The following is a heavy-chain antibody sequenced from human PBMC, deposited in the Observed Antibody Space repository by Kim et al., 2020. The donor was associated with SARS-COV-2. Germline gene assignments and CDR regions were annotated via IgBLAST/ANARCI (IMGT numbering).Heavy chain of an antibody. CDR2: IYYSGST. CDR3: ARLMIPRRGIAVAKRTP. V-gene: IGHV4-39*01. Sequence: SETLSLTCTVSGGSISSSSYYWGWIRQPPGKGLEWIGSIYYSGSTYYNPSLKSRVTISVDTSKNQFSLKLSSVTAADTAVYYCARLMIPRRGIAVAKRTPWGQGTLVTVSS. CDR1: GGSISSSSYY. D-gene: IGHD6-19*01. J-gene: IGHJ5*02.